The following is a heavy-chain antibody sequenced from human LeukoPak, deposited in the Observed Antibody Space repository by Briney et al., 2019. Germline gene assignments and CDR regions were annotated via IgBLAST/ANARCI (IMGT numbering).Heavy chain of an antibody. CDR3: ARASVGYSSGWYVGTFDY. V-gene: IGHV3-21*01. Sequence: GGSLRLSCAASGFTFSSYSMNWVRQAPGKGLEWVSSISSSSSYIYYADSVKGRFTISRDNAKNSLYLQMNSLRAEGTAVYYCARASVGYSSGWYVGTFDYWGQGTLVTVSS. CDR2: ISSSSSYI. J-gene: IGHJ4*02. CDR1: GFTFSSYS. D-gene: IGHD6-19*01.